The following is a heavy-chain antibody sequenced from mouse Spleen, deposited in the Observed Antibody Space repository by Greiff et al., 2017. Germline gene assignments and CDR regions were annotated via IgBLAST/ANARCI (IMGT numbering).Heavy chain of an antibody. J-gene: IGHJ2*01. CDR3: ARSGFPRLPFDY. CDR1: GYTFTSYG. Sequence: QVQLQQSGAELARPGASVKLSCKASGYTFTSYGISWVKQRTGQGLEWIGEIYPRSGNTYYNEKFKGKATLTADKSSSTAYMELRSLTSEDSAVYFCARSGFPRLPFDYWGQGTTLTVSS. V-gene: IGHV1-81*01. CDR2: IYPRSGNT. D-gene: IGHD1-2*01.